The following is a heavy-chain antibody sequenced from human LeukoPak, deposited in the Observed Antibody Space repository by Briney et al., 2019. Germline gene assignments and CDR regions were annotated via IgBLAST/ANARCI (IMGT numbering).Heavy chain of an antibody. CDR3: ARDRKVVTIFGVAVHFDY. CDR1: GFTFSSYA. V-gene: IGHV3-23*01. J-gene: IGHJ4*02. CDR2: ISGSGGST. D-gene: IGHD3-3*01. Sequence: GGSLRLSCAASGFTFSSYAMSWVRQAPGKGLEWVSAISGSGGSTYYADSVKGRFTISRDNSKNTLYLQMNSLRAEDTAVYYCARDRKVVTIFGVAVHFDYWGQGTLVTVSS.